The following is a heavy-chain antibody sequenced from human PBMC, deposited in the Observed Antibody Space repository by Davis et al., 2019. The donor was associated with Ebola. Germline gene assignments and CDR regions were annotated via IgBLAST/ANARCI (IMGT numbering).Heavy chain of an antibody. V-gene: IGHV3-23*01. CDR1: GFVFSSYV. CDR3: AKDTPNIWFDV. Sequence: GGSLRPSCPASGFVFSSYVMSCVRRAPGKGLEWVSTHGTSGDTYYADSVKGRFTISRDNSKNTLYLQMNSLRVEDTAIYYCAKDTPNIWFDVWGQGTMVAVSS. J-gene: IGHJ3*01. D-gene: IGHD2-15*01. CDR2: HGTSGDT.